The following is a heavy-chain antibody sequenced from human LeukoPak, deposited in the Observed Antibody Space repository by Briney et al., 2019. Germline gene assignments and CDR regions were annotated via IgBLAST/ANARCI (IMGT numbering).Heavy chain of an antibody. CDR1: GMSLSTGAMR. Sequence: ESGPTLVKPTQTLTLTCTFSGMSLSTGAMRVNWIRQPPGEALEWLARLDWNDDKFYSTSLETRITISKDTSKNQVLLTMTNMAPVNTATYYCARSTFIGFSPKRDFWGKGPTVTVPS. CDR2: LDWNDDK. V-gene: IGHV2-70*04. D-gene: IGHD1-26*01. J-gene: IGHJ6*01. CDR3: ARSTFIGFSPKRDF.